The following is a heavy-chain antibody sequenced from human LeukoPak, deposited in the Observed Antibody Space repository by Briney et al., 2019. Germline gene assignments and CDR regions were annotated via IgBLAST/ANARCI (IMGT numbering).Heavy chain of an antibody. V-gene: IGHV3-7*01. D-gene: IGHD6-19*01. J-gene: IGHJ4*02. CDR1: GFTFSSYA. CDR3: ARSLGSGWSTVYYFDY. CDR2: IKQDGSEK. Sequence: TGGSLRISCAASGFTFSSYAMSWVRQAPGKGLEWVANIKQDGSEKYYVDSVKGRFTISRDNAKNSLYLQMNSLRAEDTAVYYCARSLGSGWSTVYYFDYWGQGTLVTVSS.